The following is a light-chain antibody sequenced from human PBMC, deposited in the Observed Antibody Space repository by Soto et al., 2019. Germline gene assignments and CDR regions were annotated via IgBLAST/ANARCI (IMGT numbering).Light chain of an antibody. Sequence: DIVITQSRLSLPVTPGEPASISCRCSQSLLHSNGYNYLDWYLQKPGQAPQLLIYLGSNRASGVPDRFSGSGSGTDFTLKISRVEAEDVGVYYCMQALQTPRTLGQGTKVDIK. CDR2: LGS. V-gene: IGKV2-28*01. CDR1: QSLLHSNGYNY. J-gene: IGKJ1*01. CDR3: MQALQTPRT.